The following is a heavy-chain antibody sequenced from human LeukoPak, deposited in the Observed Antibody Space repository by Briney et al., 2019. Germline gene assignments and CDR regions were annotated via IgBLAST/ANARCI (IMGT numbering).Heavy chain of an antibody. J-gene: IGHJ5*02. CDR1: GYTFTDYY. Sequence: PRASVKVSCKASGYTFTDYYMHWVRQAPGQGLEWMGWINPYSGGTNYAQKFQGRVTVTRDTSISTAYLDMSRLRSDDTAVYFCARDVGSRGWNWFDPWGQGILVTVSS. D-gene: IGHD3-10*01. V-gene: IGHV1-2*02. CDR3: ARDVGSRGWNWFDP. CDR2: INPYSGGT.